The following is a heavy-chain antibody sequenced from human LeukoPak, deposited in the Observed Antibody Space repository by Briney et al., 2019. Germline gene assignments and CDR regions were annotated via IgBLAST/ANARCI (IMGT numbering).Heavy chain of an antibody. D-gene: IGHD6-13*01. CDR1: GFTFTSSA. CDR3: ARDAGRSSWYLLGKPRTLNWFDP. V-gene: IGHV1-58*02. CDR2: IVVGSGNT. J-gene: IGHJ5*02. Sequence: GASVKVSCKASGFTFTSSAMQWVRQARGQRLEWIGWIVVGSGNTNYAQKFQERVTITRDMSTSTAYMELSSLRSEDTAVYYCARDAGRSSWYLLGKPRTLNWFDPWGQGTLVTVSS.